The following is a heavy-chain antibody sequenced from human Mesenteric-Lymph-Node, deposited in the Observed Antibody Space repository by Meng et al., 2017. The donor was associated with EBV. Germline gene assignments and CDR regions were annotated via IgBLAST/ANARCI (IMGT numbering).Heavy chain of an antibody. CDR2: IYYSGST. CDR1: GGSIDSSSYY. V-gene: IGHV4-39*01. CDR3: AKYDSSSWIHFDY. J-gene: IGHJ4*02. Sequence: TLPHHCTVCGGSIDSSSYYGGWIRQPTGKGLEWIGSIYYSGSTSYNPSLKSRVNIPVDTSKNQFYMQLSSVTAADTAVYYCAKYDSSSWIHFDYWGQGTLVTVSS. D-gene: IGHD6-13*01.